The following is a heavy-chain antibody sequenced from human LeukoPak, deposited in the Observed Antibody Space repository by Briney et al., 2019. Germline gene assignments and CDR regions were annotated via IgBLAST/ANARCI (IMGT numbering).Heavy chain of an antibody. CDR1: GFTVSSNY. CDR2: IYSGGSP. J-gene: IGHJ4*02. V-gene: IGHV3-53*01. D-gene: IGHD5/OR15-5a*01. Sequence: GGSLRLSCAASGFTVSSNYMSWVRQAPGKGLEWVSVIYSGGSPYYADSVKGRFTISRDNSKNTLFLQMNSLRAQDTAVYYCARGASVSTLELFDYWGQGTLVTVSS. CDR3: ARGASVSTLELFDY.